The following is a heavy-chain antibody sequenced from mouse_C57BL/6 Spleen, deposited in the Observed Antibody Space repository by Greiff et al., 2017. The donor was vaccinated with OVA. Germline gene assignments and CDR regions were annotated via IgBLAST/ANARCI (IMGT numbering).Heavy chain of an antibody. CDR1: GFTIKDYY. D-gene: IGHD2-4*01. Sequence: EVQLVESGAELVKPGASVKLSCTASGFTIKDYYMHWVKQRPEQGLEWIGRIDPEDGGTKYAPKFQGKATITADTSSNIAYLQLSSLASEDTAVYYCARGGMITKYFDVWGTGTTVTVSS. V-gene: IGHV14-2*01. CDR2: IDPEDGGT. CDR3: ARGGMITKYFDV. J-gene: IGHJ1*03.